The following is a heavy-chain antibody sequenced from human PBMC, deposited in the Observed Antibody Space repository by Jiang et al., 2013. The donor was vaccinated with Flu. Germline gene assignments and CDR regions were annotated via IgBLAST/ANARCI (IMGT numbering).Heavy chain of an antibody. Sequence: RLSCAASGFTFDRYGMHWVRQAPGKGLEWVALISXDGNNKHYADSLKGRFAISRDNSKNTLYLEVNSLRAEDTAVYYCAKGSGSLYDFWSLQWGQGTLVIVSS. CDR1: GFTFDRYG. CDR2: ISXDGNNK. D-gene: IGHD3-3*01. CDR3: AKGSGSLYDFWSLQ. J-gene: IGHJ4*02. V-gene: IGHV3-30*18.